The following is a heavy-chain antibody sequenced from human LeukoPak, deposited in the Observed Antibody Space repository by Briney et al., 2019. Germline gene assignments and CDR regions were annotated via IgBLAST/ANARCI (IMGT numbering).Heavy chain of an antibody. CDR3: ARDPYNYDRSGYKLDSYFDY. Sequence: QSGGSLRLSCAASGFTFSSYWMHWVRQAPGKGLEWVANIKQDGSEKYYVDSVKGRFTISRDNAKNSLYLQMNSLRAEDTAVYYCARDPYNYDRSGYKLDSYFDYWGQGTLVTVSS. CDR2: IKQDGSEK. J-gene: IGHJ4*02. CDR1: GFTFSSYW. D-gene: IGHD3-22*01. V-gene: IGHV3-7*01.